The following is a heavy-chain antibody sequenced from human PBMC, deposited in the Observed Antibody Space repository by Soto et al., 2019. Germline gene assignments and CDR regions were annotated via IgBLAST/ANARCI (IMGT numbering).Heavy chain of an antibody. D-gene: IGHD3-10*01. CDR1: GDFISRYY. J-gene: IGHJ5*02. V-gene: IGHV4-4*02. Sequence: SETLSHTWIVSGDFISRYYWSWVRQPPGKGLEWIGEIYHSGSTNYNPSLKSRVTISVDKSKNQFSLKLSSVTAADTAVYYWARAFMVRGVINWFDPWGQGTLVTVS. CDR3: ARAFMVRGVINWFDP. CDR2: IYHSGST.